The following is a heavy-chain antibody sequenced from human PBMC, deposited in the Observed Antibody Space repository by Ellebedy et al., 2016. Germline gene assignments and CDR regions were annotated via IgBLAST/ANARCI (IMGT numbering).Heavy chain of an antibody. CDR1: GGSISSYY. V-gene: IGHV4-59*12. Sequence: SETLSLTCTVSGGSISSYYWSWIRQPPGKGLEWIGYIYYSGSTNYNPSLKSRVTISVDTSKNQFSLKLSSVTAADTAVYYCARLPSGYCSGGSCYEADYWGQGTLVTVSS. D-gene: IGHD2-15*01. J-gene: IGHJ4*02. CDR2: IYYSGST. CDR3: ARLPSGYCSGGSCYEADY.